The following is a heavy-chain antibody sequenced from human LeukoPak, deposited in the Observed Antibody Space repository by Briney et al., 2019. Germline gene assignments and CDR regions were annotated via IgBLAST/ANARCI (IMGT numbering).Heavy chain of an antibody. CDR1: GGSISSGGYY. V-gene: IGHV4-31*03. J-gene: IGHJ3*02. CDR2: IYYSGST. D-gene: IGHD1-26*01. Sequence: PSQTLSLTCTVSGGSISSGGYYWSWIRQHPGKGLEWIGYIYYSGSTYYNPSLKSRVTISVDTSKNQFSLKLSSVTAADTAVYYCARADMGINAFDIWGQGTMVTVSS. CDR3: ARADMGINAFDI.